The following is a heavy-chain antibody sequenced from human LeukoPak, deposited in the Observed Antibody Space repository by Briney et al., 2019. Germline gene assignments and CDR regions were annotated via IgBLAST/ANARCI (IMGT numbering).Heavy chain of an antibody. Sequence: PGGSLRLSCEASGFTLSRYWMHWVRQAPGKGLVWVSRINIDGSRTTYADSGKGRFTFSRDNAKNTMYLQMNSLRAEDTAVYYCARDYAYDSSGYYSWGQGTPVTVSS. CDR1: GFTLSRYW. J-gene: IGHJ5*02. CDR2: INIDGSRT. CDR3: ARDYAYDSSGYYS. D-gene: IGHD3-22*01. V-gene: IGHV3-74*01.